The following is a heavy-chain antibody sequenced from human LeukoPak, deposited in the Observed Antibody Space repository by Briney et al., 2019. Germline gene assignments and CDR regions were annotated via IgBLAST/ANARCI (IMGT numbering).Heavy chain of an antibody. J-gene: IGHJ5*02. V-gene: IGHV1-69*13. CDR3: ANMPTVTTTWFDP. Sequence: SVKVSCKASGGTFSSYAISWVRQAPGQGLEWMGGIIPIFGTANYAQKFQGRVTITADESTSTAYMELSSLRSEDTAVYYCANMPTVTTTWFDPWGQGTLVTVSS. D-gene: IGHD4-17*01. CDR2: IIPIFGTA. CDR1: GGTFSSYA.